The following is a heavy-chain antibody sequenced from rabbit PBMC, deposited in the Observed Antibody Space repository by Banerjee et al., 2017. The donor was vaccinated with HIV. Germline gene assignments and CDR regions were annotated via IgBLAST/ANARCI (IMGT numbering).Heavy chain of an antibody. V-gene: IGHV1S40*01. J-gene: IGHJ3*01. CDR1: GFDLSSYYY. D-gene: IGHD2-1*01. CDR3: ARRGCDWADDL. CDR2: IYTGTSGST. Sequence: LTLTCTSSGFDLSSYYYICWVRQAPEKGLELIACIYTGTSGSTWYANWAKGRFTISKTSSTTVTLQMTSLTAADTATHFCARRGCDWADDLWGQGTLVTVS.